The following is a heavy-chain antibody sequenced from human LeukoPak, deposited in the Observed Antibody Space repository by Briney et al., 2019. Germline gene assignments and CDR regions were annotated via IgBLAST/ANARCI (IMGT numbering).Heavy chain of an antibody. J-gene: IGHJ6*03. CDR3: AKNGDRGAYCTGGTCYPYFYYYMDV. CDR1: GFTLSTYA. CDR2: TSSSDAGT. Sequence: HPGGSLRLSCAASGFTLSTYAMSWVRQTPGKALEGVAATSSSDAGTYHADSVRGRFTISRNNSKNTLYLQMNSLRAEDAAVYYCAKNGDRGAYCTGGTCYPYFYYYMDVWGKGTTVTI. V-gene: IGHV3-23*01. D-gene: IGHD2-15*01.